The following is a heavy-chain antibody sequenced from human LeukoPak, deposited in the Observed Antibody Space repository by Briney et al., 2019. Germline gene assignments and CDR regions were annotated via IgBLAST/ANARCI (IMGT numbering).Heavy chain of an antibody. J-gene: IGHJ6*03. CDR3: ARGVPAATGDYYYYMDV. D-gene: IGHD2-2*01. CDR1: GGSINSGNYY. Sequence: SETLSLTCTVSGGSINSGNYYWSWIRQPAGKGLAWIGRIYTSGSSNYNPSLKSRVTMSVDTSKNQFFLKLSSVTAADTAVYYCARGVPAATGDYYYYMDVWGKGTTVTISS. CDR2: IYTSGSS. V-gene: IGHV4-61*02.